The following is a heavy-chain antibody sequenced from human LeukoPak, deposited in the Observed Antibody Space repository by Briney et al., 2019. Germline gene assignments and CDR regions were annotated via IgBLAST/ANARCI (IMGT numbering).Heavy chain of an antibody. J-gene: IGHJ4*02. CDR1: GGSISSYY. CDR3: ARERYCSSTSCYSAFDD. V-gene: IGHV4-4*07. Sequence: SETLSLTCTVSGGSISSYYWSWMLQPAGKGLEWIGRIYTSGSTNYNPSLKSRVTMSVDTSKNQFSLKLSSVTVADKAVYYCARERYCSSTSCYSAFDDWGQGTLVTVSS. CDR2: IYTSGST. D-gene: IGHD2-2*01.